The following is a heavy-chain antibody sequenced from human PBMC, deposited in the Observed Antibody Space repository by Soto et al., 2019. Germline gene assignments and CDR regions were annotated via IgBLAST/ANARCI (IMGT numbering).Heavy chain of an antibody. V-gene: IGHV1-58*01. CDR1: GFTFTSFA. J-gene: IGHJ6*01. CDR2: IVVGSGNT. CDR3: AAALIRMDV. Sequence: SVKVSCKASGFTFTSFAVQWVRQARGQRLEWIGWIVVGSGNTNYAQKFQERVTITRDMSTSTAYMELSSLRSEDTAVYYCAAALIRMDVWGQGTTVTVSS. D-gene: IGHD2-21*01.